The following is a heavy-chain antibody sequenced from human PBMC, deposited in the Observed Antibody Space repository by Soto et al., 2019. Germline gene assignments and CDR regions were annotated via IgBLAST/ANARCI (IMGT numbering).Heavy chain of an antibody. V-gene: IGHV3-23*01. CDR1: GFTFSSYA. D-gene: IGHD3-22*01. J-gene: IGHJ4*02. CDR3: AKTAITMIVVVTDYYFDY. CDR2: ISGSGGST. Sequence: PGGSLRLSCAASGFTFSSYAMSWVRQAPGKGLEWVSAISGSGGSTYYADSVKGRFTISRDNSKNTLYLQMNSLRAEDTAVYYCAKTAITMIVVVTDYYFDYWGQGPLVTVSS.